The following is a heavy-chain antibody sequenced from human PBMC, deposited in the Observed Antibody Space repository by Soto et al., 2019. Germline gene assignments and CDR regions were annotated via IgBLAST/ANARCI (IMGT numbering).Heavy chain of an antibody. J-gene: IGHJ5*02. CDR1: GGSISSYY. D-gene: IGHD6-19*01. Sequence: PSETLSLTCTVSGGSISSYYWSWIRQPPGKGLEWIGYIYYSGSTNYNPSLKSRVTISVDMSKNQFSLKLSSVAAADTAVYYCAREGWYGWFDPWGQGTLVTVSS. CDR2: IYYSGST. V-gene: IGHV4-59*01. CDR3: AREGWYGWFDP.